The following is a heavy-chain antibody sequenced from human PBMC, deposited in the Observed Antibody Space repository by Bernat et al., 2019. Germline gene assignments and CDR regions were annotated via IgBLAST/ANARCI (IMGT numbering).Heavy chain of an antibody. J-gene: IGHJ4*02. Sequence: EVQLVESGGGLVQPGGSLRLSCVGSGFSFSGIWMTWVRQAPGKGLEWVANIKQDGSDQNYVDSVRGRFIISRDNTKKSLLLQMNSLSVDDSAVYYGARGYGPENWGQGTQVTVSS. D-gene: IGHD2-8*02. CDR2: IKQDGSDQ. CDR3: ARGYGPEN. V-gene: IGHV3-7*03. CDR1: GFSFSGIW.